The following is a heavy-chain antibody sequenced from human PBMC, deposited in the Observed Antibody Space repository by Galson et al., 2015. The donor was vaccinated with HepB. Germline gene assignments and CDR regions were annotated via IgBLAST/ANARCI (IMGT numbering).Heavy chain of an antibody. Sequence: SLRLSCAASGFTFSSYGMHWVRQAPGKGLEWVAVIWYDGSNKYYADSVKGRFTISRDNSKNTLYLQMNSLRAEDTAVYYCASPYCSSTSCYRPRYYGMDVWGQGTTVTVSS. CDR3: ASPYCSSTSCYRPRYYGMDV. CDR1: GFTFSSYG. V-gene: IGHV3-33*01. CDR2: IWYDGSNK. J-gene: IGHJ6*02. D-gene: IGHD2-2*01.